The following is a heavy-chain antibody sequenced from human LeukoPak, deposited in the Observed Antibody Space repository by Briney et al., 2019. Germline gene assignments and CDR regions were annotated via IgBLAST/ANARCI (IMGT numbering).Heavy chain of an antibody. J-gene: IGHJ6*03. CDR1: GFTFDDYA. CDR3: AKGSDYGYYYYYMDV. V-gene: IGHV3-9*03. CDR2: ISWNSGSI. D-gene: IGHD3-16*01. Sequence: GGSLRLSCAASGFTFDDYAMHWVRQAPGKGLEWVSGISWNSGSIGYADSVKGRFTISRDNAKNSLYLQMNSLRAEDMALYYCAKGSDYGYYYYYMDVWGKGTTVTVSS.